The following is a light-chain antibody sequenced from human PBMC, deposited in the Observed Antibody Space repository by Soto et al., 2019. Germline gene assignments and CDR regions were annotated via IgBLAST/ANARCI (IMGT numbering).Light chain of an antibody. CDR3: CSYTRGTNWV. V-gene: IGLV2-23*02. CDR2: EVT. J-gene: IGLJ3*02. Sequence: QSVLTQPASASGSPGQSISISCTGTSSDVGTYNLLSWYQQHPGKAPKLIIFEVTERPSGVSDRFSGSKSGSTASLTISGLQDADEDIDFCCSYTRGTNWVFGTGTQLTVL. CDR1: SSDVGTYNL.